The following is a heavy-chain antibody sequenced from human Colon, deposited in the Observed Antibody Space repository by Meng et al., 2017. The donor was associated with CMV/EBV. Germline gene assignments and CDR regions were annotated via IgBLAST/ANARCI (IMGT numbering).Heavy chain of an antibody. D-gene: IGHD3-22*01. V-gene: IGHV1-2*02. CDR3: ATVSSGYYLYFQH. Sequence: QVQVVQVGAEVKKPGASVKVSCKASGYTFTGYYMHWVRQAPGQGLEWMGWINPNSGGTNYAQKFQGRVTMTRDTSISTAYMELSRLRSDDTAVYYCATVSSGYYLYFQHWGQGTLVTVSS. CDR2: INPNSGGT. J-gene: IGHJ1*01. CDR1: GYTFTGYY.